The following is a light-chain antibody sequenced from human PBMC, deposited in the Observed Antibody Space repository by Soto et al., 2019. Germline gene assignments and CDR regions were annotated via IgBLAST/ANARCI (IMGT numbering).Light chain of an antibody. CDR3: SSYTSSSTLL. Sequence: QSVLTQPASVSGSPGQSITISCTGTSSDVGGYNYVSWYQQHPSKAPKLMIYEVSNRPSGVSNRFSGSKAGNTASLTISGLQAEDEADYYCSSYTSSSTLLFGGGTKVTVL. V-gene: IGLV2-14*01. CDR1: SSDVGGYNY. J-gene: IGLJ2*01. CDR2: EVS.